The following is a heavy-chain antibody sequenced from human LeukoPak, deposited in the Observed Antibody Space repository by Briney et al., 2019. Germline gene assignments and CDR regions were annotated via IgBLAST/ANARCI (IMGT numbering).Heavy chain of an antibody. CDR1: GGSINSHSYY. J-gene: IGHJ4*02. D-gene: IGHD5-24*01. Sequence: PSETLSLTCTVSGGSINSHSYYWGWIRQPPGKGLEWIGSVYYDGTSYSNPSLTSRAAVFVDTSRDEFSLDLSFVTAADTAVYYCVRHMSTNTGYFDSCGQGTLVSVS. V-gene: IGHV4-39*01. CDR3: VRHMSTNTGYFDS. CDR2: VYYDGTS.